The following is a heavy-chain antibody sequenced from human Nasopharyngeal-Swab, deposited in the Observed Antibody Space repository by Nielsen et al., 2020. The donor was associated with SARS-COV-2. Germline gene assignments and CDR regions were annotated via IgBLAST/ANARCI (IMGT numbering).Heavy chain of an antibody. CDR3: ARAIEAYGPRDVANEDF. CDR2: IYYNGRT. D-gene: IGHD5-24*01. Sequence: ESLKISCSVPGGSLTSFFWSWIRQPPGKELEWLGYIYYNGRTTYNPSLKSRVTISVDTSNNQFSLKVASVTTADTAVYYCARAIEAYGPRDVANEDFWGRGTLVTVSS. CDR1: GGSLTSFF. V-gene: IGHV4-59*01. J-gene: IGHJ4*02.